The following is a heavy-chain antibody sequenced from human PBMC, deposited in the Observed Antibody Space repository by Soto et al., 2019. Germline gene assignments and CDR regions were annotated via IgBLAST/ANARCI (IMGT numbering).Heavy chain of an antibody. CDR2: IFSSGTT. V-gene: IGHV4-30-4*02. D-gene: IGHD3-3*01. Sequence: SETLSLTCTVSGDSIGSGNKYWSWIRQAPGKGLEWIGYIFSSGTTYYNPSLKSRLTMSLDTSQNQFSLKLNSVTAADTAVYYCARGSYDFWSGSPDGMDVWGQGTTVTVSS. CDR3: ARGSYDFWSGSPDGMDV. J-gene: IGHJ6*02. CDR1: GDSIGSGNKY.